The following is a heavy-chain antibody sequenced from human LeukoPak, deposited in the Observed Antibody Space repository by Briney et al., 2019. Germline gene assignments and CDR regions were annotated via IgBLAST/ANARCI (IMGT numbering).Heavy chain of an antibody. CDR2: IKSKTDGGTT. CDR3: TTEGYCSGGSCYSFYYYYGMDV. Sequence: PGGSLRLSCAASGFTFSNARMSWVRQAPGKGLEWVGRIKSKTDGGTTDYAAPVKGRFTISRDDSKNTLYLQMNSLKTEDTAVYYCTTEGYCSGGSCYSFYYYYGMDVWGQGTTVTVSS. CDR1: GFTFSNAR. D-gene: IGHD2-15*01. J-gene: IGHJ6*02. V-gene: IGHV3-15*01.